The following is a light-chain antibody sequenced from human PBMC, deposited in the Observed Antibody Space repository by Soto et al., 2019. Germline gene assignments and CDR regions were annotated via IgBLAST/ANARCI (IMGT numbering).Light chain of an antibody. V-gene: IGLV1-40*01. CDR2: GNT. J-gene: IGLJ1*01. CDR3: QSYDSSLSASYV. CDR1: SSNIGAGYA. Sequence: QSVLTQPPSVSGAPGQRVTISCTESSSNIGAGYAVHWYQQLPGKAPKLLIYGNTNRPSGVPDRFSGSKSGTSASLAITGLQAEAEADYYCQSYDSSLSASYVFGGGTKVTVL.